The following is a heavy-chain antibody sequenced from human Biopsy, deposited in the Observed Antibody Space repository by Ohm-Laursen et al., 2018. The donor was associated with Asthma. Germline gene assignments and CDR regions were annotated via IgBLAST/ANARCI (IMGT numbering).Heavy chain of an antibody. Sequence: GTLSLTCPVPADSISSNNFYWGWIRQPPGKGLEWIATISYTGSTYYNPSLKSRVTISVDTSKNQFSLKLSSVTAADTAVYYCARHSGNYYAQLNYWGQGTLVTVSS. CDR1: ADSISSNNFY. CDR3: ARHSGNYYAQLNY. V-gene: IGHV4-39*01. J-gene: IGHJ4*02. CDR2: ISYTGST. D-gene: IGHD1-26*01.